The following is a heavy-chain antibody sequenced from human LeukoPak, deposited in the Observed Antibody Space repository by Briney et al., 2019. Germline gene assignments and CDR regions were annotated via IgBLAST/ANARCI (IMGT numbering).Heavy chain of an antibody. CDR3: ARDRLSSGSLDAFDI. CDR1: GFTFSDYY. J-gene: IGHJ3*02. V-gene: IGHV3-11*01. CDR2: ISSSGSTI. D-gene: IGHD2-15*01. Sequence: GGSLRLSRAASGFTFSDYYMSWIRQAPGKGLEWVSYISSSGSTIYYADSVKGRFTISRDNAKNSLYLQMNSLRAEDTAVYYCARDRLSSGSLDAFDIWGQGTMVTVSS.